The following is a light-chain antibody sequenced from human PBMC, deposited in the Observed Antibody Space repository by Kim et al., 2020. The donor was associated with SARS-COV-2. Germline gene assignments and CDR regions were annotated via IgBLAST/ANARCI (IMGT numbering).Light chain of an antibody. CDR2: GAS. J-gene: IGKJ1*01. V-gene: IGKV3-15*01. CDR1: QSVDTD. Sequence: SVSPGERVTRSCRASQSVDTDLAWYQQKPGQAPSLVLYGASTRATGIPARFSGSGSGTEFTLTISSLQSEDFATYYCQQYNDWRSFGQGTKVDIK. CDR3: QQYNDWRS.